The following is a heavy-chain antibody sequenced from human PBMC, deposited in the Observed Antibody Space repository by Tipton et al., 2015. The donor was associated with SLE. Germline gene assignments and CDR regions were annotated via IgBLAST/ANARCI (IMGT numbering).Heavy chain of an antibody. CDR1: GGSISSYY. CDR2: IYYSGST. J-gene: IGHJ4*02. V-gene: IGHV4-59*01. Sequence: LRLSCTVSGGSISSYYWSLIRQPPGKGLEWIGYIYYSGSTNYNPSLKSRVTISVDTSKNQFSLKLSSVTAADTAVYYCAREEWELLGFDYWGQGTLVTVSS. CDR3: AREEWELLGFDY. D-gene: IGHD1-26*01.